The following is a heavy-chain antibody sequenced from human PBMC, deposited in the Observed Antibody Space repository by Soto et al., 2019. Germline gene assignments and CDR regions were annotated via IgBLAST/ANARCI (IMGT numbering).Heavy chain of an antibody. Sequence: QVQLVQSGAEVKKPGASVKVSCKASGYTFTSYAMHWVRQAPGQRLEWMGWINAGNGNTKYSQKFQGRVTITRDTSASTAYMELSSLRSEDTAVYYCARVGSSGWYSKLAFDIWGQGTMVTVSS. J-gene: IGHJ3*02. CDR1: GYTFTSYA. CDR2: INAGNGNT. CDR3: ARVGSSGWYSKLAFDI. D-gene: IGHD6-19*01. V-gene: IGHV1-3*01.